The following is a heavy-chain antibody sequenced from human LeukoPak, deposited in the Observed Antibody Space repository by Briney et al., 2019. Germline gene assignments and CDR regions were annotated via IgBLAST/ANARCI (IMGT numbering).Heavy chain of an antibody. Sequence: SETLSLTCTVSGASISNYYWSWIRQPPGKGLEWIGYIYYSGSTNYNPSLKSRVTISVDTSKNQFSLKLSSLTAADTAVYYCATGKGYGGNVVWGQGTLVTVSS. J-gene: IGHJ4*02. CDR2: IYYSGST. CDR1: GASISNYY. V-gene: IGHV4-59*01. CDR3: ATGKGYGGNVV. D-gene: IGHD4-23*01.